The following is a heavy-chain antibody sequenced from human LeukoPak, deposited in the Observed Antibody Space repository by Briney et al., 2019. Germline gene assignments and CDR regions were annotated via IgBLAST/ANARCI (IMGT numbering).Heavy chain of an antibody. CDR1: GYTFTNYG. V-gene: IGHV1-18*01. Sequence: ASVKVSCKASGYTFTNYGISWVRQAPGQGLEWMGWISAYNGNTNYAQKLQGRVTMTTDTSTSTAYMELRSLRSDDTAVYYCARGLAYSGSYFDFDYWGQGTLVTVSS. CDR2: ISAYNGNT. D-gene: IGHD1-26*01. CDR3: ARGLAYSGSYFDFDY. J-gene: IGHJ4*02.